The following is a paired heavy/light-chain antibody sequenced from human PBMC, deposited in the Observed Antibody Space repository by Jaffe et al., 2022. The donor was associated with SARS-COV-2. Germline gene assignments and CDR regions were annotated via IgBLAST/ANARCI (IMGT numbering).Heavy chain of an antibody. CDR2: IWWDGSKE. Sequence: QVQLVESGGGVVQPGRSLRLSCAASGFIFPTYGMHWVRQVPGKGLEWVGVIWWDGSKEYYGDSVKGRFTISRDNSENTLYLQMNSLRAEDTAVYYCARGYRGDDGDYATREIDYWGQGTLVTVSS. D-gene: IGHD4-17*01. CDR3: ARGYRGDDGDYATREIDY. CDR1: GFIFPTYG. J-gene: IGHJ4*02. V-gene: IGHV3-33*01.
Light chain of an antibody. Sequence: DVVMTQSPLSLPVTLGQPASISCRSSQSLVYSDGNTYLNWFLQRPGQSPRRLINRVGNRDSGVPDRFSGSGSGTDFTLKISRVEAEDVGVYYCMQGTHWPRTFGQGTRVDI. J-gene: IGKJ1*01. CDR1: QSLVYSDGNTY. CDR3: MQGTHWPRT. V-gene: IGKV2-30*01. CDR2: RVG.